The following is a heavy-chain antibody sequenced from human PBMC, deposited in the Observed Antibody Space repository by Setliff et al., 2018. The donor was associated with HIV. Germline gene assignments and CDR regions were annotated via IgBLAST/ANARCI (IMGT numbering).Heavy chain of an antibody. CDR3: ARSLAGLMNYFDY. J-gene: IGHJ4*02. V-gene: IGHV4-39*01. CDR1: GGSINRISYY. D-gene: IGHD6-19*01. CDR2: IYNSGST. Sequence: SETLSLTCTVSGGSINRISYYWGWIRQAPGRGLEWIGSIYNSGSTYYNPSLKSRIIISSDTSKNQISLGLTSVTAADTAVYFCARSLAGLMNYFDYWGQGMLVTVPQ.